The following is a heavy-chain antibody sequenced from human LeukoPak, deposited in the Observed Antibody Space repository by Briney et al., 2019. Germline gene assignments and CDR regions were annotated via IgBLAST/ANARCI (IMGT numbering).Heavy chain of an antibody. CDR2: ISSSSSSI. CDR3: TTIAAADFFDY. CDR1: GFTFSSYS. Sequence: GGSLRLSCAASGFTFSSYSMNWVRQAPGKGLEWVSCISSSSSSIYYAHSVKGRFTISRDNAKNSPYLQMNRRKTEDTAVYYCTTIAAADFFDYWGQGTLVTVSS. V-gene: IGHV3-21*03. J-gene: IGHJ4*02. D-gene: IGHD6-13*01.